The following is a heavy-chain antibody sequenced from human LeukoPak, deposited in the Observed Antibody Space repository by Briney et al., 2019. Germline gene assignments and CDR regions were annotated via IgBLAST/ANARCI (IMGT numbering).Heavy chain of an antibody. CDR3: ASRAHYVSGTYSPYYYYYMDV. Sequence: GASLKISCKGSGYSFTSYWIGWVRQMPGKGLEWMGIIYPGDSNTRYSPSFQGRVTISADKSISTAYLEWSGLKASDTAMYYCASRAHYVSGTYSPYYYYYMDVWGKGTTVTVSS. J-gene: IGHJ6*03. V-gene: IGHV5-51*01. CDR1: GYSFTSYW. CDR2: IYPGDSNT. D-gene: IGHD3-10*01.